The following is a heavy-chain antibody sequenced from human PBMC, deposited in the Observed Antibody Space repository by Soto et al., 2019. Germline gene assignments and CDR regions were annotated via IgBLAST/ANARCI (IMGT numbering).Heavy chain of an antibody. V-gene: IGHV4-59*08. CDR1: GGSISSYY. D-gene: IGHD5-18*01. CDR3: ASNSYGYIFYAY. J-gene: IGHJ4*02. CDR2: IYYSGST. Sequence: SETLSLTCTVSGGSISSYYWSWIRQPPGKGLEWIGYIYYSGSTNYNPSLKSRVTISVDTSKNQFSLKLSSVTAADTAVYYCASNSYGYIFYAYWGQGTLVTVSS.